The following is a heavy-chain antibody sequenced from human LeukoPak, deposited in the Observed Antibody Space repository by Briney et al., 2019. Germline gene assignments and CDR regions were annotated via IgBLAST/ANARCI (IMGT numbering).Heavy chain of an antibody. CDR2: IKQDGSER. D-gene: IGHD3-16*02. CDR1: GFTFSDYG. CDR3: SRDGVLTFGGVIVLDY. Sequence: PGGSLRLSCAAAGFTFSDYGMSWVRQTPGKGLEWVANIKQDGSERYYVDSVKGRFTISRDNAKNSLYLQMNSLRVEDTAVYYCSRDGVLTFGGVIVLDYWGQGTLATVSS. J-gene: IGHJ4*02. V-gene: IGHV3-7*01.